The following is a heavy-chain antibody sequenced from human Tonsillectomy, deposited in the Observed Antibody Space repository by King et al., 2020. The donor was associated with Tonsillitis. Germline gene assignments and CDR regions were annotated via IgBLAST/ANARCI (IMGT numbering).Heavy chain of an antibody. Sequence: QLVQSGGGVVQPGRSLRLSCAASGFSFNNYALHWVRQAPGKGLEWVAVISNDGSIKYYADYVKGRFTISRDNSKNTVYVLMNSLRAEDTAVYYCAKDDNFGDLWSGYFDYWGQGTLVTVSS. V-gene: IGHV3-30-3*01. CDR2: ISNDGSIK. D-gene: IGHD3-3*01. CDR1: GFSFNNYA. J-gene: IGHJ4*02. CDR3: AKDDNFGDLWSGYFDY.